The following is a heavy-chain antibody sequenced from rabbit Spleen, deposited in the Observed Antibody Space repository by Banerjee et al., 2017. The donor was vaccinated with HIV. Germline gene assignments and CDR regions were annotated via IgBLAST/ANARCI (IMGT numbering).Heavy chain of an antibody. CDR1: GVSFSLSSY. CDR3: ARDGSGWGANFNL. V-gene: IGHV1S40*01. CDR2: IDDGSSGFT. D-gene: IGHD4-1*01. J-gene: IGHJ4*01. Sequence: QSLEESGGDLVKPGASLTLTCTASGVSFSLSSYMCWVRQAPGKGLEWIGCIDDGSSGFTYYATWAKGRFTCSKTSSTTVTLQMTSLTAADMATYFCARDGSGWGANFNLWGPGTLVTVS.